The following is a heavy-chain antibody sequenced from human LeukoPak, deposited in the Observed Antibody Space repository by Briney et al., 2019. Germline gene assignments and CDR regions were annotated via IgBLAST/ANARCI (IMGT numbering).Heavy chain of an antibody. Sequence: SETLSLTCAVHGGSFSGYYWSWIRQPPGKGLEWIGEINHSGSTNYNPSLKSRVTISVDTSKNQFSLKLSSVTAADTAVYYCARQLGYCSGGSCYSDSRYFDYWGQGTLVTVSS. CDR2: INHSGST. D-gene: IGHD2-15*01. V-gene: IGHV4-34*01. J-gene: IGHJ4*02. CDR3: ARQLGYCSGGSCYSDSRYFDY. CDR1: GGSFSGYY.